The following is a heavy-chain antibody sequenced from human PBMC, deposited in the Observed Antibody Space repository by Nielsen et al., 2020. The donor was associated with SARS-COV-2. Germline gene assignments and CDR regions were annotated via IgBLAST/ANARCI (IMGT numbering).Heavy chain of an antibody. CDR2: IYYSGST. Sequence: SETLSLTCTVSGGSISSGDYYWSWIRQPPGKGLEWIGYIYYSGSTNYNPSLKSRVTISVDTSKNQFSLKLSSVTAADTAVYYCARLNGDYAVGYYFDYWGQGTLVTVSS. CDR1: GGSISSGDYY. J-gene: IGHJ4*02. V-gene: IGHV4-61*08. CDR3: ARLNGDYAVGYYFDY. D-gene: IGHD4-17*01.